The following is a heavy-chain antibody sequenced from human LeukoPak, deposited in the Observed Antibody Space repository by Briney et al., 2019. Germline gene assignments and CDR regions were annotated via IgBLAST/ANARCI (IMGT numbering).Heavy chain of an antibody. CDR1: GGSISSDGYY. CDR3: ARYRDSGGRLAFDI. CDR2: IYYSGTA. J-gene: IGHJ3*02. V-gene: IGHV4-31*03. Sequence: SETLSLTCTVSGGSISSDGYYWTWIRQHPGKGLEWIGYIYYSGTAYYNPSLESRVTLSVDTSKNQFSLRLSSVTAADAAIYYCARYRDSGGRLAFDIWGQGTMATVSS. D-gene: IGHD2-15*01.